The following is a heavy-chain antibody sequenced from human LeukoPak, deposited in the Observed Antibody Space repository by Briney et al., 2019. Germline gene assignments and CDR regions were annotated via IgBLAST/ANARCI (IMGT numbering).Heavy chain of an antibody. V-gene: IGHV1-2*02. D-gene: IGHD5-18*01. CDR2: INPNSGGT. CDR3: ARAYSYGQFNYYYYYMDV. Sequence: GASVKVSCKASGYTFTSYAMNWVRQAPGQGLEWMGWINPNSGGTNYAQKFQGRVTMTRDTSISTAYMELSRLRSDDTAVYYCARAYSYGQFNYYYYYMDVWGKGTTVTVSS. CDR1: GYTFTSYA. J-gene: IGHJ6*03.